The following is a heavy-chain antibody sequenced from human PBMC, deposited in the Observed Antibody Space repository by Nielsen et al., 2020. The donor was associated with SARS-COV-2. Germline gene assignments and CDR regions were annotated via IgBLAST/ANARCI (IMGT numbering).Heavy chain of an antibody. CDR1: VGSFSGYY. CDR2: MNHSGNT. CDR3: ARLSNGLPGDY. V-gene: IGHV4-34*01. Sequence: SETLSLTCAVHVGSFSGYYWTWIRQPPGKGLVWIGEMNHSGNTKYNPSLKSRVTISVDTSKNQFSLRLSSVTAADTAVYYCARLSNGLPGDYWGQGTLVTVSS. J-gene: IGHJ4*02. D-gene: IGHD5-24*01.